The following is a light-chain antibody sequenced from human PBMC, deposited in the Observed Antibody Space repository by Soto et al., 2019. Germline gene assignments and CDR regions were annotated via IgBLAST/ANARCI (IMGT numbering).Light chain of an antibody. V-gene: IGLV2-14*03. Sequence: QSALTQPASVSGSPGQSITISCTGTSSYVGGYDYVSGYQQHPGKAPRLIIYDVNNRPSGVSSRFSGSKSGNTASLTISGLQAEDEADYYCNSYSTSSTPLVFGGGTKLTVL. CDR2: DVN. J-gene: IGLJ2*01. CDR3: NSYSTSSTPLV. CDR1: SSYVGGYDY.